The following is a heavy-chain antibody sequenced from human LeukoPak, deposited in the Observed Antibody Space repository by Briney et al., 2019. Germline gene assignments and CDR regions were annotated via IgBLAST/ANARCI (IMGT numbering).Heavy chain of an antibody. Sequence: GGSLRLSCAASGFTFSSYSMNWVRQAPGKGLEWLSYISSTSGTIYYADSVKGRFTISRDNAKNSLYLQMNSLRAEDTAVYYCAVASGSYSNWGQGALVTVSS. CDR1: GFTFSSYS. CDR3: AVASGSYSN. CDR2: ISSTSGTI. D-gene: IGHD1-26*01. J-gene: IGHJ4*02. V-gene: IGHV3-48*01.